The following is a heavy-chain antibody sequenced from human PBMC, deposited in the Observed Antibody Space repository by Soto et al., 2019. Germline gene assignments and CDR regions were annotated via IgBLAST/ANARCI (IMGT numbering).Heavy chain of an antibody. CDR1: GFTFSSYA. CDR2: ISESGNNA. Sequence: EVQVLASGGGLVQPGGSLRLSCAASGFTFSSYAMGWVRQAPGTGLEWVSSISESGNNAYYVDSVKGRFTISRDNSKDPVFLQMNSLRAEETAVYYCAKDSRGSGSYGWFDPWGQGTLVTVSS. D-gene: IGHD3-10*01. CDR3: AKDSRGSGSYGWFDP. J-gene: IGHJ5*02. V-gene: IGHV3-23*01.